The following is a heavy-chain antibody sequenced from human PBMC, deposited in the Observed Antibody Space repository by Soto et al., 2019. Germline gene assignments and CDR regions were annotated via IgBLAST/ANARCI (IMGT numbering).Heavy chain of an antibody. J-gene: IGHJ4*02. CDR2: ISGSGDTT. CDR3: AKSPVADAAAGMGGGTYFDY. CDR1: GFTFNTYA. V-gene: IGHV3-23*01. Sequence: EVQLLESGGGLVQPGGSLRLSCAASGFTFNTYAMNWVRQAPGKGLEWVSVISGSGDTTYYTDSVKGRFTISRDNSKNTLYLQLNSLRADDTAVYYCAKSPVADAAAGMGGGTYFDYWGQGTLVTVSS. D-gene: IGHD6-13*01.